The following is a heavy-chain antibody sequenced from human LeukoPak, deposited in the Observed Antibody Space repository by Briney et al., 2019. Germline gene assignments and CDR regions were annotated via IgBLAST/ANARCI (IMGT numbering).Heavy chain of an antibody. CDR2: INPNSGGT. V-gene: IGHV1-2*02. Sequence: ASVKVSCKASGYTFTGYYMHWVRQAPGQGLEWMGWINPNSGGTNYAQKFQGRVTMTRDTSISTAYMELRSLRSDDTAVYYCARDPNSSGYDYWGQGTLVTVSS. D-gene: IGHD3-22*01. CDR3: ARDPNSSGYDY. CDR1: GYTFTGYY. J-gene: IGHJ4*02.